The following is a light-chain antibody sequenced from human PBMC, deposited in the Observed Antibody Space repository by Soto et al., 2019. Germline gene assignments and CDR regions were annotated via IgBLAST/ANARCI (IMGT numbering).Light chain of an antibody. CDR3: SSWDDSLSGVV. J-gene: IGLJ2*01. CDR1: RSNIGSNS. Sequence: QSVLTQPPSVSGTPGQRVSISCSGSRSNIGSNSVDWYQQLPGTAPRLLIHTTSQRPSGVPDRFSASKSGTSASLAIRGLQSDDEADYFCSSWDDSLSGVVFGRGTKLTVL. V-gene: IGLV1-44*01. CDR2: TTS.